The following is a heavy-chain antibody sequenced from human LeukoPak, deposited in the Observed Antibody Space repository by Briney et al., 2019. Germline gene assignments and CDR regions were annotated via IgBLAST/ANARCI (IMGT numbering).Heavy chain of an antibody. D-gene: IGHD1-1*01. CDR3: AKDRETGKRRKLGGNDY. J-gene: IGHJ4*02. CDR1: GFTFSSYA. V-gene: IGHV3-23*01. CDR2: IRGSGGST. Sequence: PGGSLRLSCAASGFTFSSYAMSWVRQAPGKGLEWVSAIRGSGGSTYYADSVKGRFTISRDNSKNTLYLQMNSLRAEDTAVYYCAKDRETGKRRKLGGNDYWGQGTLVTVSS.